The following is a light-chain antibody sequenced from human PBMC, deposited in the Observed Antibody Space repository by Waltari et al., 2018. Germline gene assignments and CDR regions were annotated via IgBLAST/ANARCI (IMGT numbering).Light chain of an antibody. CDR3: QQTHTRPAT. Sequence: DIELTQSPSSLSASGVASVTIPCRASEPINTYINWYQQKPGEPPKLLIYFASNLQSGVPLRFTGRGSGTDFTLTISDLQSEDFATYYCQQTHTRPATFGPGTRVDVK. V-gene: IGKV1-39*01. CDR2: FAS. J-gene: IGKJ3*01. CDR1: EPINTY.